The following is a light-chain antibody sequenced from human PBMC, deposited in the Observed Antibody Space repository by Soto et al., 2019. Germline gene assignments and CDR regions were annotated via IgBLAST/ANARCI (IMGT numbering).Light chain of an antibody. CDR1: QSISSY. V-gene: IGKV1-39*01. Sequence: DIQMTQSPSSLSASVGDRVTITCRASQSISSYLNSYQQKPGKAPKLLIYAASSLQSGVPSRFSGSGSGTDFTLTISSLQPEDFATYYCQQSYSTPFTFGPGNKVDIK. CDR2: AAS. CDR3: QQSYSTPFT. J-gene: IGKJ3*01.